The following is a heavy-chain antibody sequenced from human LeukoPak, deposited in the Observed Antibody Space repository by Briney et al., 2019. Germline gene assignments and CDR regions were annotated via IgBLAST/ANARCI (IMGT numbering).Heavy chain of an antibody. CDR3: ASTEYCSSTSCYPDYYYYGMDV. V-gene: IGHV1-69*04. D-gene: IGHD2-2*01. CDR2: VIPMLGIA. Sequence: ASVKVPCKASGGTFSSYAISWVRQAPGQGLEWMGRVIPMLGIANYAQKFQGRVTITADKSTSTAYMELSSLRSEDTAVYYCASTEYCSSTSCYPDYYYYGMDVWGQGTTVTVSS. J-gene: IGHJ6*02. CDR1: GGTFSSYA.